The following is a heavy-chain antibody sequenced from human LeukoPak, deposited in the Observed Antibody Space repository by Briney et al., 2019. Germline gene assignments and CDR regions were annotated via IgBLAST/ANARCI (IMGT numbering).Heavy chain of an antibody. D-gene: IGHD1-26*01. J-gene: IGHJ4*02. V-gene: IGHV3-15*01. CDR1: GFTFINAW. CDR3: TTDGVGVEGATYDN. CDR2: IKAKAHGGTI. Sequence: GGSPRLSCAASGFTFINAWMAWVRQAPGKGLERVGRIKAKAHGGTIEYAAPVKGRFTISRDDSKNTLYLQMNSLKTEDTAVYYCTTDGVGVEGATYDNWGQGTLVSVSS.